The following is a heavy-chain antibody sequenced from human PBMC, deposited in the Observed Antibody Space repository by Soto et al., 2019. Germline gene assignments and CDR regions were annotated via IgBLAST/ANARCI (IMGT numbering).Heavy chain of an antibody. CDR2: INSDGSST. J-gene: IGHJ3*02. Sequence: EVQLVESGGGLVQPGGSLRLSCAASGFTFSSYWMHWVRQAPGKGLVWVSRINSDGSSTSYADSVKGRFTISRDNAKNTLYLQMNSLRAEDTAVYYCARSYCSGGSCYFSGDDALDIWGQGTMVTVSS. CDR3: ARSYCSGGSCYFSGDDALDI. CDR1: GFTFSSYW. V-gene: IGHV3-74*01. D-gene: IGHD2-15*01.